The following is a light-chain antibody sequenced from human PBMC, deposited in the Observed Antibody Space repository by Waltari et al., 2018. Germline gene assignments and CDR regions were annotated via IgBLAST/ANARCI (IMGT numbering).Light chain of an antibody. J-gene: IGLJ1*01. CDR3: GSWDSSRTALYV. CDR2: GNN. Sequence: QSVLTQPPSVSAAPGQKVTISCSGTSSNIGKNLVSWYQRLPGAAPKLLIYGNNRRPSGVPDRFSGSKSGTSATLEISGLQPGDEGDYYCGSWDSSRTALYVFGTGTKVTVL. V-gene: IGLV1-51*02. CDR1: SSNIGKNL.